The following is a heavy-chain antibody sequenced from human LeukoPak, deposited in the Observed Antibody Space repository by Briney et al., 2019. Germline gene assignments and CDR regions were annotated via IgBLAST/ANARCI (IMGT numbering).Heavy chain of an antibody. V-gene: IGHV3-23*01. J-gene: IGHJ4*02. CDR3: AKGSNLFDY. CDR1: GFTFSSYA. CDR2: ISRSGGST. D-gene: IGHD4-11*01. Sequence: PGGSLRLSCAASGFTFSSYAMSWVRQAPGKGREWVSAISRSGGSTYYAASVKGRFTISRDKSKNTLYLQMNSLRAEDTAVYYCAKGSNLFDYWGQGTLVTVSS.